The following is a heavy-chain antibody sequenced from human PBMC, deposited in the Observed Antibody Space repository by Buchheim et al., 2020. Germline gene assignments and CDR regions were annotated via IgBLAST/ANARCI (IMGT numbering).Heavy chain of an antibody. CDR1: GGSISSGSYY. D-gene: IGHD3-10*01. CDR2: IYTSGSP. Sequence: QVQLQESGPGLVKPSQTLSLTCTVSGGSISSGSYYWSWIRQPAGKGLEWIGRIYTSGSPNYNPSLKSRVTISVDTSKNQFSLKLSSVTAADTAVYYCARDVPMVRGVNYYYYGMDVWGQGTT. J-gene: IGHJ6*02. CDR3: ARDVPMVRGVNYYYYGMDV. V-gene: IGHV4-61*02.